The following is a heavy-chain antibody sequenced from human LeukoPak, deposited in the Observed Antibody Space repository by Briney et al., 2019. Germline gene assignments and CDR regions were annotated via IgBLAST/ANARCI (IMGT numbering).Heavy chain of an antibody. V-gene: IGHV1-8*03. CDR2: MNPNSGNT. CDR1: GYTFTSYD. J-gene: IGHJ6*03. D-gene: IGHD3-3*01. CDR3: ARVLYYDFWSGYSLGNYYHMDV. Sequence: ASVKVSCKASGYTFTSYDINWVRQATGQGLEWMGWMNPNSGNTGYAQKFQGRVTITRNTSISTAYMELSSLRSEDTAVYYCARVLYYDFWSGYSLGNYYHMDVWGKGTTVTVSS.